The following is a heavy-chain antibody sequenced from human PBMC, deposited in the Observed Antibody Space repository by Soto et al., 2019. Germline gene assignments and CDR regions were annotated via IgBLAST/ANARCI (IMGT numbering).Heavy chain of an antibody. CDR1: GFTFSSYA. V-gene: IGHV3-30-3*01. D-gene: IGHD2-2*01. J-gene: IGHJ6*02. CDR2: ISYGGSNE. CDR3: ARDSEIVVVPAARKPDYYYYYGMDV. Sequence: GSLRLSCAASGFTFSSYAMHWVRQAPGKGLEWLAVISYGGSNEYYADSVKGRFTISRDNSKNTLYLQMNSLRAEDTAVYYRARDSEIVVVPAARKPDYYYYYGMDVWGQGTTVTVSS.